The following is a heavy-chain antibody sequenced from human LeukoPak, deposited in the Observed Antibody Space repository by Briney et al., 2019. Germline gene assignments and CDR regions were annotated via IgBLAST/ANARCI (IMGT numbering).Heavy chain of an antibody. Sequence: GASVKVSCKASGYTFSSYSITWVRQAPGQGLEWMGWISDYNGNTNYARKLQGRVTMTTDTATSTAYMELSRLRSDDTAVYYCAREGGFDWFDPWGQGTLVTVSS. D-gene: IGHD3-16*01. J-gene: IGHJ5*02. CDR2: ISDYNGNT. CDR3: AREGGFDWFDP. V-gene: IGHV1-18*01. CDR1: GYTFSSYS.